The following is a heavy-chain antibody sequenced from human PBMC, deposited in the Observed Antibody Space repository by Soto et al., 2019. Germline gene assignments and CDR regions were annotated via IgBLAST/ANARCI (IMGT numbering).Heavy chain of an antibody. V-gene: IGHV4-59*01. D-gene: IGHD2-2*01. J-gene: IGHJ5*02. CDR2: IYYSGST. CDR3: AREVVVVPAGTNWFDP. CDR1: GGSISSYY. Sequence: SETLSLTCTVSGGSISSYYWSWIRQPPGKGLEWIGYIYYSGSTNYNPSLKSRVTISVDTSKNQFSLKLSSVTAADTAVYYCAREVVVVPAGTNWFDPWGQGTLVTVSS.